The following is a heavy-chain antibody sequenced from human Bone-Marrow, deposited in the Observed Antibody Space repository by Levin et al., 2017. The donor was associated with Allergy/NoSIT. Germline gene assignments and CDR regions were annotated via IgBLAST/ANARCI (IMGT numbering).Heavy chain of an antibody. CDR3: ARERSALLWFGESPDAFDF. V-gene: IGHV3-7*04. Sequence: GESLKISCAVSGFSFGTYSMSWVRQAPGKGLEWVANIKEDGSQTYYVDSVKGRFTISRDDAKNSLYLQMNSLKAEDRAGYYCARERSALLWFGESPDAFDFWGQGTVVTVSS. D-gene: IGHD3-10*01. J-gene: IGHJ3*01. CDR1: GFSFGTYS. CDR2: IKEDGSQT.